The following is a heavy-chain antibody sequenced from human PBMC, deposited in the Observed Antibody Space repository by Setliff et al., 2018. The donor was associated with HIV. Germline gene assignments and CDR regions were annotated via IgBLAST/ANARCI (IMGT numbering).Heavy chain of an antibody. V-gene: IGHV3-48*03. Sequence: HPGGSLRLSCEASGFTFRSYEMNWVRQAPGEGLEWVSYIGSAGDSTKFYADSVKGRFTTSRDDAKNSLYLQMNSLRAEDTAVYYCATNFLYDILTGYFPYQFDQWGQGTLVTVSS. CDR2: IGSAGDSTK. D-gene: IGHD3-9*01. J-gene: IGHJ4*02. CDR3: ATNFLYDILTGYFPYQFDQ. CDR1: GFTFRSYE.